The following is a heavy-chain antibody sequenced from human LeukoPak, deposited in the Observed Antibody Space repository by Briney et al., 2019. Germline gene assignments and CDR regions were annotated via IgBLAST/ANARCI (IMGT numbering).Heavy chain of an antibody. D-gene: IGHD2-21*02. CDR3: ARAYCGGDCYGAGYYYMDV. CDR2: IIPIFGTA. CDR1: GGTFTSYA. Sequence: ASVKVSCKASGGTFTSYAISWVRQAPGKGLEWMGRIIPIFGTANCAQKFQGRVTIITDESTSTAYMELSSLRSEDTAVYHCARAYCGGDCYGAGYYYMDVWGKGTTVTVSS. V-gene: IGHV1-69*05. J-gene: IGHJ6*03.